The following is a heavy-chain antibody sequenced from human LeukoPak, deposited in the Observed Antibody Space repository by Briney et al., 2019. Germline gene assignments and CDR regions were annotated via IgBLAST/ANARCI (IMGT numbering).Heavy chain of an antibody. Sequence: SVKVSCKASGGTFSSYAISWVRQAPGQGLEWMGGIMPIFGTANYAQKFQGRVTITADKSTSTAYMELSSLRSEDTAVYYCARGGIVATFEPTPFDYWGQGTLVTVSS. J-gene: IGHJ4*02. D-gene: IGHD5-12*01. V-gene: IGHV1-69*06. CDR2: IMPIFGTA. CDR3: ARGGIVATFEPTPFDY. CDR1: GGTFSSYA.